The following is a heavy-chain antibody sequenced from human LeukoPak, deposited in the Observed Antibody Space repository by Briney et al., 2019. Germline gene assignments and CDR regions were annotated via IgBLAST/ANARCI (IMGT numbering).Heavy chain of an antibody. Sequence: GGSLRLSCAASGFTFSSYWMHWVRQAPGKGLVWVSRINSDGSSTSYADSVKGRFTISRDNAKNTLYLQMNSLRAQDTAVYYCAKDRSYYDSSGYYQYWGQGTLVTVSS. J-gene: IGHJ4*02. CDR1: GFTFSSYW. V-gene: IGHV3-74*01. CDR2: INSDGSST. CDR3: AKDRSYYDSSGYYQY. D-gene: IGHD3-22*01.